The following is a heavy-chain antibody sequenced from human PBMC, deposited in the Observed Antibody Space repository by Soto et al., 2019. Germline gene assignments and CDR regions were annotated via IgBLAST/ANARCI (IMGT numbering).Heavy chain of an antibody. CDR1: GFTFSDSA. V-gene: IGHV3-73*02. CDR3: TFRGDWTAVDPLDY. J-gene: IGHJ4*02. CDR2: IRNKGNNYAT. Sequence: EVQLVESGGGLVQPGGSLKLSCAASGFTFSDSAMHWVRQASGKGLEWVGRIRNKGNNYATAYTASVKGRFTISRDDSKNTVYLQMNSLKVDDTAVYYCTFRGDWTAVDPLDYWGQGALVTVSS. D-gene: IGHD2-21*01.